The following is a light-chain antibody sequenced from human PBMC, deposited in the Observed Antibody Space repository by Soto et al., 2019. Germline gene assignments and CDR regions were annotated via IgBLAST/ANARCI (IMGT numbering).Light chain of an antibody. V-gene: IGLV1-44*01. CDR2: STD. CDR3: AAWDDSLKGWV. CDR1: SSNIGSHP. J-gene: IGLJ3*02. Sequence: QSVLTQPPSASGTPGQRVTISCSGSSSNIGSHPVDWYQHLPGMAPKLLIYSTDQRPSGITDRFSGSKSGTSASLAISGLQSEDEADYYCAAWDDSLKGWVFGGGTQLTVL.